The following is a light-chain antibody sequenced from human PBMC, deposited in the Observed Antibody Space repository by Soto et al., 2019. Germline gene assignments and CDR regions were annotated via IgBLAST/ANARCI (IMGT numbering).Light chain of an antibody. CDR2: GAY. J-gene: IGKJ5*01. Sequence: VCMQSQGTLFLSPGERAPLSCRASQTVSHNYLAWYQPKPGQDPRRRINGAYSRATGIPDRFSASGSGTDFTLTISRLEPEDFAVYYCQQYARSITFGQGTRLEIK. V-gene: IGKV3-20*01. CDR3: QQYARSIT. CDR1: QTVSHNY.